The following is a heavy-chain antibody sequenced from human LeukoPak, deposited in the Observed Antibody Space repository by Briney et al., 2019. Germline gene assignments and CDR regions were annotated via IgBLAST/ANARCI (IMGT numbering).Heavy chain of an antibody. V-gene: IGHV5-51*01. CDR2: VYPADSDT. D-gene: IGHD7-27*01. Sequence: GESLRISCRGSGYIFTSYYISVVRQMPGQGLELMCIVYPADSDTTYSPSFQGQVTISVDKSIKTAYLQWTSLRASDNAKYYCARPGEADLASHLQHWGQGTLVTVSS. CDR1: GYIFTSYY. J-gene: IGHJ1*01. CDR3: ARPGEADLASHLQH.